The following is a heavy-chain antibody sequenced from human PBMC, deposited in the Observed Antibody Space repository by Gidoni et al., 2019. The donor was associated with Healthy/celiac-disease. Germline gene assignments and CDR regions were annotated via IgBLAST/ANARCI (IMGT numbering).Heavy chain of an antibody. D-gene: IGHD2-2*01. CDR3: ARLLGYCSSTSCYDGFDY. Sequence: EVQLVQSGAEVKKPGESLKISCTRSGYSFTSYWLGWVRQMPGKGLEWMGIIYPGDSDTRYSPSFQGQVTISADKSISTAYLQWSSLKASDTAMYYCARLLGYCSSTSCYDGFDYWGQGTLVTVSS. CDR2: IYPGDSDT. J-gene: IGHJ4*02. V-gene: IGHV5-51*01. CDR1: GYSFTSYW.